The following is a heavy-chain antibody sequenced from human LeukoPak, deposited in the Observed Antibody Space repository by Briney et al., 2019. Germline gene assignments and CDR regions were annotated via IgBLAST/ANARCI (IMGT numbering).Heavy chain of an antibody. CDR3: AKEVVAATNWFDP. CDR1: GFTFSRNA. CDR2: ISGSGVST. J-gene: IGHJ5*02. Sequence: GGALRLSWAASGFTFSRNAMSWVRQAPGKGLEWVAGISGSGVSTYHADSVKGRFTISTDNSKNTVYLQMNSLRGEDTAIYYCAKEVVAATNWFDPWGQGTLVTASS. V-gene: IGHV3-23*01. D-gene: IGHD2-15*01.